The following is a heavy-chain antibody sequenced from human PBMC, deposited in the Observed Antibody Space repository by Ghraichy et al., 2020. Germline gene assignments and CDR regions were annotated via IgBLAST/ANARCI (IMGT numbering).Heavy chain of an antibody. CDR3: ARLSREIYGGNSGDY. Sequence: SETLSLTCTVSGGSISSDYWSWIRQPPGKRLDWIAYIYYSGTTKYNPSLKSRVTITVDTSKNQFSLKLTSVTAADTAVYYCARLSREIYGGNSGDYWGQGTLVIVSS. CDR2: IYYSGTT. D-gene: IGHD4-23*01. J-gene: IGHJ4*02. CDR1: GGSISSDY. V-gene: IGHV4-59*08.